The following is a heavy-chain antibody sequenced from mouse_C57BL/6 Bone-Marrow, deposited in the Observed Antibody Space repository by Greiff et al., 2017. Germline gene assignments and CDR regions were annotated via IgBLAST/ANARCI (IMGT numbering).Heavy chain of an antibody. D-gene: IGHD1-1*02. CDR3: ARGGSPFDY. CDR1: GYAFTNYL. J-gene: IGHJ2*01. Sequence: VQLQESGAELVRPGTSVKVSCKASGYAFTNYLIEWVKQRPGQGLEWIGVINPGSGGTNYNEKFKGKATLTADKSSSTAYMQLSSLTSEDSAVYCCARGGSPFDYWGQGTTLTVSS. CDR2: INPGSGGT. V-gene: IGHV1-54*01.